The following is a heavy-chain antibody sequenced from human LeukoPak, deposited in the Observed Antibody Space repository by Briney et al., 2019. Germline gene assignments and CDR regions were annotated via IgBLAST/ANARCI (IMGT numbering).Heavy chain of an antibody. J-gene: IGHJ4*02. V-gene: IGHV4-59*01. Sequence: SETLSLTCTVSGGSISSYYWSWIRQPPGKGLEWIGFIYYSGSTNYNPSLKSRVTISVDTSKNQFSLRLSSVTAADTAVYYCARLDGNSDYFDYWGQGTLVTVS. CDR3: ARLDGNSDYFDY. CDR2: IYYSGST. CDR1: GGSISSYY. D-gene: IGHD4-23*01.